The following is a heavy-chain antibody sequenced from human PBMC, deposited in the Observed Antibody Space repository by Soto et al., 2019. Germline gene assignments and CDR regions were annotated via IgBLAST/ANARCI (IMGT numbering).Heavy chain of an antibody. CDR3: VKDESINWYSGHFRH. CDR2: INWNSGSI. CDR1: GFSFDDYA. D-gene: IGHD6-13*01. J-gene: IGHJ1*01. V-gene: IGHV3-9*01. Sequence: SLRLSWAPSGFSFDDYAMPWVGQVPGKGLEWVSGINWNSGSIGYADSVKGRFAISRDNPNNSLHLQMNSLRAEDTAFYYCVKDESINWYSGHFRHWGQGTLVTVSS.